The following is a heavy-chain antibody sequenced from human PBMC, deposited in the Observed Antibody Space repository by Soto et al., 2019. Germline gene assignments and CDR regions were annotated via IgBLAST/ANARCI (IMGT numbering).Heavy chain of an antibody. CDR1: GFTFSSFW. J-gene: IGHJ4*02. CDR2: INPDGSET. CDR3: SRSLDF. V-gene: IGHV3-7*01. Sequence: GGSLRLSCAASGFTFSSFWMDWVRQAPGKGLEWVANINPDGSETHYVDSVKGRFAISRDNAKNSLYLQMSSLTAEDSALYYCSRSLDFWGQGTRVTVSS.